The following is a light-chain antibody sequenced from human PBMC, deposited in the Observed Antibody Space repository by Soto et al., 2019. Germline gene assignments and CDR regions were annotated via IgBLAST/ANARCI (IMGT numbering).Light chain of an antibody. CDR1: QSVRSSY. CDR2: AAS. J-gene: IGKJ2*01. V-gene: IGKV3-20*01. Sequence: EIVLTQSPGTLSLSPGERATLSCRASQSVRSSYLAWYQQKPGQAPRLLIFAASSRATGVPDRFSGSGSGRDFSLTIDRLEHEDCSVYYCQQFGRSPGYTFGQGTKLEIK. CDR3: QQFGRSPGYT.